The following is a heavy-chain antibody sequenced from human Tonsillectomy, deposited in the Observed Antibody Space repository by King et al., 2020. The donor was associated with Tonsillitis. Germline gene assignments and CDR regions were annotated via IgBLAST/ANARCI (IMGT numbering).Heavy chain of an antibody. D-gene: IGHD2-2*01. CDR3: AKDVGQVVVVPYGMDA. V-gene: IGHV3-30*18. CDR2: ISYDGSNK. Sequence: QVQLVESGGVVVQPGRSLRLSCAASGFTFSSYGMHWVRQAPGKGLEGVAVISYDGSNKYYADSVKGRFTISRDNSKNTLYLQMNSLRAEDTAVYYCAKDVGQVVVVPYGMDAWGQGTTVTVSS. CDR1: GFTFSSYG. J-gene: IGHJ6*02.